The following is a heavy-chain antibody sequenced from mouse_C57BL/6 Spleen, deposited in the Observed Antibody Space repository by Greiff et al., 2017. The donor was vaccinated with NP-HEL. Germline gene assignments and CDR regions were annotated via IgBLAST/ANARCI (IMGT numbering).Heavy chain of an antibody. CDR3: AREGNYYGRGYAMDY. CDR2: IYPGDGDT. CDR1: GYAFSSSW. Sequence: QVQLKQSGPELVKPGASVKISCKASGYAFSSSWMNWVKQRPGKGLEWIGRIYPGDGDTNYNGKFKGKATLTADKSSSTAYMQLSSLTSEDSAVYFCAREGNYYGRGYAMDYWGQGTSVTVSS. V-gene: IGHV1-82*01. J-gene: IGHJ4*01. D-gene: IGHD1-1*01.